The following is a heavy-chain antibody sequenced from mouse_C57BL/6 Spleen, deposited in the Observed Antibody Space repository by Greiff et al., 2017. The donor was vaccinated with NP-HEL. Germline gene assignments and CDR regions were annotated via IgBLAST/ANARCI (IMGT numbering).Heavy chain of an antibody. CDR3: ASGDYGSSHWYFDV. V-gene: IGHV1-39*01. D-gene: IGHD1-1*01. CDR2: INPNYGTT. Sequence: VQLQQSGPELVKPGASVKISCKASGYSFTDYNMNWVKQSNGKSLEWIGVINPNYGTTSYNQKFKGKATLTVDQSSSPAYMQLNSLTSEDSAVYYCASGDYGSSHWYFDVWGTGTTVTVSS. CDR1: GYSFTDYN. J-gene: IGHJ1*03.